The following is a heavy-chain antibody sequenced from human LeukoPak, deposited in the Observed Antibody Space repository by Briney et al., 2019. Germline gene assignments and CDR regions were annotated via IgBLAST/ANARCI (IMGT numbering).Heavy chain of an antibody. CDR1: GGSISSSSYY. D-gene: IGHD5-18*01. J-gene: IGHJ5*02. Sequence: SETLSLTCTVSGGSISSSSYYWGSIRQPPGKGLEWIGSIYYSGSTYYNPSLKSRVTISVDTSKNQFSLKLSSVTAADTAVYYCATAMRRWFDPWGQGTLVTVSS. V-gene: IGHV4-39*01. CDR3: ATAMRRWFDP. CDR2: IYYSGST.